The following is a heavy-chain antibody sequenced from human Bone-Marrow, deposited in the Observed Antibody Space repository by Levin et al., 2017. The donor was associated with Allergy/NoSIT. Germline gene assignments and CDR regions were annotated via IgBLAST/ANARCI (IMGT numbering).Heavy chain of an antibody. Sequence: AGGSLRLSCAASGFTFSNYAMHWVRQAPGKGLEWVAVISYDGSNKYYVDSVKGRFTISRDNPKNTLYLQMNSLRTEDTAVYYCARGWCTNGVCYVFDYWGQGTLVTVSS. CDR2: ISYDGSNK. D-gene: IGHD2-8*01. CDR3: ARGWCTNGVCYVFDY. J-gene: IGHJ4*02. V-gene: IGHV3-30-3*01. CDR1: GFTFSNYA.